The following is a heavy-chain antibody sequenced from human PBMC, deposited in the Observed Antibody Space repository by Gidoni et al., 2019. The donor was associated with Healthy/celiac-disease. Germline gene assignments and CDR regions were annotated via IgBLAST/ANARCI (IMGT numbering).Heavy chain of an antibody. J-gene: IGHJ5*02. Sequence: QVQLVESGGGVVEPGRSLRLSCAASGFTFSSYAMHWVRQAPGKGLECVAVISDDGSNKYYADSVKGRFTISRDNSKNTLYLQMNSLRAEDTAVYYCARYLYYYDSSGYSVWFDPWGQGTLVTVSS. CDR1: GFTFSSYA. D-gene: IGHD3-22*01. CDR2: ISDDGSNK. V-gene: IGHV3-30*04. CDR3: ARYLYYYDSSGYSVWFDP.